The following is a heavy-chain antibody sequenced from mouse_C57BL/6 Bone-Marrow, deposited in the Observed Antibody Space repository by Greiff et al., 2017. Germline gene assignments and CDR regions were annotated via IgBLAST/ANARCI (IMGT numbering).Heavy chain of an antibody. CDR1: GFTFTDYY. Sequence: EVKVVESGGGLVQPGGSLSLSCAASGFTFTDYYMSWVRQPPGKALEWLGFIRNKANGYTTEYSASVKGRFTIYRDTSPSILYLQMNALRAENSATYDCARVSKLTRIDYWGQGTTLTVSS. D-gene: IGHD4-1*01. J-gene: IGHJ2*01. CDR3: ARVSKLTRIDY. CDR2: IRNKANGYTT. V-gene: IGHV7-3*01.